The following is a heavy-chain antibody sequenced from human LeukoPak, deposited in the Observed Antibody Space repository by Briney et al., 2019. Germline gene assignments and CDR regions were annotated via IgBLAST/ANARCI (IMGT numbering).Heavy chain of an antibody. CDR2: IWYDGSNK. V-gene: IGHV3-33*01. Sequence: GSLRLSCAASGFTFSSYGMHWVRPAPGKGLEWVAVIWYDGSNKYYADSVKGRFTISRDNSKNTLYLQMNSLRAEDTAVYYCARDQGYDSSGPDYWGQGTLVTVSS. D-gene: IGHD3-22*01. CDR3: ARDQGYDSSGPDY. J-gene: IGHJ4*02. CDR1: GFTFSSYG.